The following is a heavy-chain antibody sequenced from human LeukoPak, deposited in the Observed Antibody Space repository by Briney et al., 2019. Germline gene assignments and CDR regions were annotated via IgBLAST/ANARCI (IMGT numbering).Heavy chain of an antibody. D-gene: IGHD2-15*01. J-gene: IGHJ5*02. V-gene: IGHV4-61*02. CDR3: ARGYCSGGSCYFEFWFDP. CDR1: GGSISSGSYY. Sequence: PSETLSLTCTVSGGSISSGSYYWSWIRQPAGEGLEWIGRIYTSGSTNYNPSLKSRVSISLDTSKNQFSLKLTSVTAADTAVYYCARGYCSGGSCYFEFWFDPWGQGTLVTVSS. CDR2: IYTSGST.